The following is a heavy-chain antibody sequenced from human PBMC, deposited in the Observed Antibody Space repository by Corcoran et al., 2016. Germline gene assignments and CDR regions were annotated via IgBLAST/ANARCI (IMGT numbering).Heavy chain of an antibody. V-gene: IGHV2-70*04. CDR1: GLSVSTSGMR. J-gene: IGHJ4*02. D-gene: IGHD4-17*01. CDR3: ARMTYYGDYDY. CDR2: IDSDDDK. Sequence: QVTLQESGPALVKPTPTLTLACTFSGLSVSTSGMRVSWIRQPPGKSLEWLARIDSDDDKFYTTSLKTRLTISKDTSKNQVVLTMTNMDPVDTATYYCARMTYYGDYDYCGQLTLFTVSS.